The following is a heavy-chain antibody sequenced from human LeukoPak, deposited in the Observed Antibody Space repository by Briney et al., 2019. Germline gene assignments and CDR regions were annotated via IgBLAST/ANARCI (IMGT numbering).Heavy chain of an antibody. Sequence: PGGSLRLSCAASGFTFSSYAMSWVRQAPGKGLEWVANIKQDGSETYYVDSVKGRFTISRDNAKNSLFLQMNSLRAEDTAVYYCAREVFDFWSGYSYGMDVWGQGTTVTVSS. CDR3: AREVFDFWSGYSYGMDV. J-gene: IGHJ6*02. CDR2: IKQDGSET. V-gene: IGHV3-7*03. CDR1: GFTFSSYA. D-gene: IGHD3-3*01.